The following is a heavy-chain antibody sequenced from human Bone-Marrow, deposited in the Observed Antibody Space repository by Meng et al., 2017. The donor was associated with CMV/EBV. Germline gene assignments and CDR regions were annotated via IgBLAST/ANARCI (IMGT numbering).Heavy chain of an antibody. CDR3: ARGIRSTYYEYYYGLDV. CDR2: IRGTGDYT. J-gene: IGHJ6*02. CDR1: GFTFRSYA. D-gene: IGHD3-3*01. Sequence: GSLRLSCSASGFTFRSYAMSWVRQAPGKGLEWVSTIRGTGDYTYNADSVKGRFSISRDNSKNTLYLEMNSLRADDTAVYYCARGIRSTYYEYYYGLDVWGQGTTVTVSS. V-gene: IGHV3-23*01.